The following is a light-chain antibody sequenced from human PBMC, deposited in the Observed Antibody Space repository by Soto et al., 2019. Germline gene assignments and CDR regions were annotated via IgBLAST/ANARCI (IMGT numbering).Light chain of an antibody. V-gene: IGKV1-39*01. CDR2: AAS. CDR3: QQSYSTPRT. Sequence: DIQMTQSPSSLSASVGDRVTITCRASQSISSYLNWYQQKPGQAPKLLIYAASSLHRGVPSRFSGSVSGPDFTLTISSLQPEDFATYYCQQSYSTPRTFGQGTKVDIK. CDR1: QSISSY. J-gene: IGKJ1*01.